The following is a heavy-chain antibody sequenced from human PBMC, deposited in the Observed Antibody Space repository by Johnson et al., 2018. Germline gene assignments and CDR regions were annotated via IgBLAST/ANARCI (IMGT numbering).Heavy chain of an antibody. CDR3: ARDFFSGEGSGTS. Sequence: QLQESGPGLVKPSETLSLTCTVSGVSISSYYWRWFRQSPGRGLEWIGYVYYTGSTKYNPSFKNRVSMSVDTSQTQFSLNLDSVTAADTAVYYCARDFFSGEGSGTSWGQGTLVTVSS. CDR2: VYYTGST. V-gene: IGHV4-59*01. J-gene: IGHJ5*02. D-gene: IGHD6-13*01. CDR1: GVSISSYY.